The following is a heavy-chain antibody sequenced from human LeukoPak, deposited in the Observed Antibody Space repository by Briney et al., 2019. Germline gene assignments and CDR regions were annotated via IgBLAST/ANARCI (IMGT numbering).Heavy chain of an antibody. Sequence: SVKVSCKASGGTFSSYAISWVRQAPGQGLEWMGGIIPIFGTANYAQKFQGRVTITADESTSTAYMELSSLRSEDTAVYYCARDHGARNDYLDYWGQGTLVTVSS. D-gene: IGHD3-16*01. CDR2: IIPIFGTA. V-gene: IGHV1-69*01. J-gene: IGHJ4*02. CDR1: GGTFSSYA. CDR3: ARDHGARNDYLDY.